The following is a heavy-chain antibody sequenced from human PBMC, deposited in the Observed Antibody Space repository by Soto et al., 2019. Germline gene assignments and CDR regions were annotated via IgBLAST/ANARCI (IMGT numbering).Heavy chain of an antibody. CDR3: ARAGDDYGDYYYYGMDV. Sequence: GASVKVSCKASGYTFTSYAMHWVRQAPGQGLEWMGWINAGNGNTKYSQKFQGRVTITRDTSASTAYMELSSLRSEDTAVYYCARAGDDYGDYYYYGMDVWGQGTTVTVS. V-gene: IGHV1-3*01. D-gene: IGHD4-17*01. CDR1: GYTFTSYA. CDR2: INAGNGNT. J-gene: IGHJ6*02.